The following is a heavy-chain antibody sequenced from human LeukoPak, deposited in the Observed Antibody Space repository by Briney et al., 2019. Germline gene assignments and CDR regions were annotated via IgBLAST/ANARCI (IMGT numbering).Heavy chain of an antibody. J-gene: IGHJ4*02. CDR3: ASPSLQYCSSISCSGAYYLDL. V-gene: IGHV1-2*02. CDR1: AYTFTAFY. CDR2: INLKRGHT. Sequence: GASVKVSCKASAYTFTAFYMHWVRQAPGQGLEWMGWINLKRGHTNSAQKFQGRVTMTRDTSISAASLELSGLTYDDTAVYFCASPSLQYCSSISCSGAYYLDLWGQGTLVTISS. D-gene: IGHD2-2*01.